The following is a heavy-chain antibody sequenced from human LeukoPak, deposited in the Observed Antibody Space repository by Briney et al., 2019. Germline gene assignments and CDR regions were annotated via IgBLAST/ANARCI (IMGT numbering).Heavy chain of an antibody. Sequence: GESLKISCKGSGYSFTSYWIGWVRPMPGKGLEWMGIIYPGDSDTRYSPSFQGQVTISADKSISTAYLQWSSLKASDTAMYYCARHGRGYCTNGVCEDLWYFDYWGQGTLVTVSS. CDR1: GYSFTSYW. D-gene: IGHD2-8*01. CDR3: ARHGRGYCTNGVCEDLWYFDY. J-gene: IGHJ4*02. V-gene: IGHV5-51*01. CDR2: IYPGDSDT.